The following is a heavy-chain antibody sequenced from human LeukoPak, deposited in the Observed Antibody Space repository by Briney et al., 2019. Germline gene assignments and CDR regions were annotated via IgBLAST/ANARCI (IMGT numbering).Heavy chain of an antibody. CDR2: IYYSGST. J-gene: IGHJ5*02. V-gene: IGHV4-39*01. Sequence: PSETLSLTCTVSGGSISSSSYYWGWIRQPPGKGLEWIGSIYYSGSTYYNPSLKSRVTISVDTSKNQFSLKLRSVTAADTAVYYCATYGRSYYYGSGSYYKMLEFDPWGQGTLVTVSS. CDR3: ATYGRSYYYGSGSYYKMLEFDP. CDR1: GGSISSSSYY. D-gene: IGHD3-10*01.